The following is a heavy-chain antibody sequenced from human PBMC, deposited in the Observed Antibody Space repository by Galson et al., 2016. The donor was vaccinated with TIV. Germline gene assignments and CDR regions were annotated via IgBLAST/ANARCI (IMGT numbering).Heavy chain of an antibody. J-gene: IGHJ6*02. CDR3: ARDRVVGATYYNYYFGMDV. D-gene: IGHD2-15*01. CDR1: GIPVSENY. V-gene: IGHV3-66*01. Sequence: SLRLSCAASGIPVSENYMTWVRQAPGKRLEWVSVIYGGGDTYYAESVRGRFTISRDKSKDILYLHMNGLRVDDTAIYYCARDRVVGATYYNYYFGMDVWGQGTTVTVSS. CDR2: IYGGGDT.